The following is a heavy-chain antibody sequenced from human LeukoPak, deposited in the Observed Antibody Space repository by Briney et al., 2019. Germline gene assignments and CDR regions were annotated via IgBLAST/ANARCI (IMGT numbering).Heavy chain of an antibody. V-gene: IGHV3-23*01. CDR1: GFTFSSYW. CDR2: VSDSGGMT. D-gene: IGHD1-26*01. Sequence: GGSLRLSCAASGFTFSSYWMSWVRQAPGKGLEWISGVSDSGGMTNYADSVKGRFTISRDNSKNTLYLQMSSLRAEDTAIYYCATRGRDREFDYWGQGTLVTVSS. J-gene: IGHJ4*02. CDR3: ATRGRDREFDY.